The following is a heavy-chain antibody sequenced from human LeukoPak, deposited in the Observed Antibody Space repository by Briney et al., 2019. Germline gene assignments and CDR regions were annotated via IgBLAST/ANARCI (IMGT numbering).Heavy chain of an antibody. CDR1: IDSITNYY. D-gene: IGHD3-22*01. CDR2: IYHSGNT. Sequence: SETLSLTCSVPIDSITNYYWSWIRQPPGKGLEWIGFIYHSGNTNYNPSLTTRVTMSVDTSKTQITLRLSSVTAADTAVYYCARLYDSSGYYGDYWGQGTLVTVSS. V-gene: IGHV4-59*01. CDR3: ARLYDSSGYYGDY. J-gene: IGHJ4*02.